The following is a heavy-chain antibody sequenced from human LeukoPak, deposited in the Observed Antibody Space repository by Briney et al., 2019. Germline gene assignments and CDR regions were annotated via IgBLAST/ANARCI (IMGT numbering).Heavy chain of an antibody. J-gene: IGHJ3*02. CDR1: GGTFSSYA. D-gene: IGHD2-8*01. Sequence: ASVKVSCKASGGTFSSYAISWVRQAPGQGLEWMGRIIPILGIANYAQKFQGRVTITADKSTSTAYMELSSLRSEDTAVYYCARDRASNVYAFDIWGQGTMVAVSS. V-gene: IGHV1-69*04. CDR3: ARDRASNVYAFDI. CDR2: IIPILGIA.